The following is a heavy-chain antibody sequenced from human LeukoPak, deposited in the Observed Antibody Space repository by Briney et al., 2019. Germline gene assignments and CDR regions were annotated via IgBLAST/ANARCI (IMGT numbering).Heavy chain of an antibody. V-gene: IGHV3-7*01. J-gene: IGHJ6*03. Sequence: GGSLRLSCAASGFTFSSHRMSWVRQAPGKGLEWVANIKKDGSEKYYVDSVKGRFTISRDNAKNSLYLQMNSLRAEDTAVYYCARKQRDSSGWPYYYYYYYMDVWGKGTTVTVSS. CDR3: ARKQRDSSGWPYYYYYYYMDV. D-gene: IGHD6-19*01. CDR2: IKKDGSEK. CDR1: GFTFSSHR.